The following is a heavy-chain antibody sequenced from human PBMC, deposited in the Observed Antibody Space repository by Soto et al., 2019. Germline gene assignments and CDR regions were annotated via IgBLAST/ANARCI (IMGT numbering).Heavy chain of an antibody. CDR2: INHSGST. D-gene: IGHD3-3*01. V-gene: IGHV4-34*01. CDR1: GGSFSGYY. Sequence: SETLSLTCAVYGGSFSGYYWSWIRQPPGKGLEWIGEINHSGSTNYNPSLKSRVTISVDTSENQFSLKLSSVTAADTAVYYCARLKTVLRFLEWLEWFDPWGQGTLVTVSS. J-gene: IGHJ5*02. CDR3: ARLKTVLRFLEWLEWFDP.